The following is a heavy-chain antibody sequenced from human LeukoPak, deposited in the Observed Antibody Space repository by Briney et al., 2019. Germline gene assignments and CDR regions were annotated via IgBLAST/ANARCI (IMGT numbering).Heavy chain of an antibody. CDR3: ARGQQPYDAFDI. J-gene: IGHJ3*02. CDR1: GGSISSSYSY. Sequence: SETLSLTCTVSGGSISSSYSYWGWIRQPPGKGLEWIGSIYYSGSTYYNPSLKSRVTISVDTSKNQFSLKLSSVTAADTAVYYCARGQQPYDAFDIWGQGTMVTVSS. D-gene: IGHD6-13*01. CDR2: IYYSGST. V-gene: IGHV4-39*07.